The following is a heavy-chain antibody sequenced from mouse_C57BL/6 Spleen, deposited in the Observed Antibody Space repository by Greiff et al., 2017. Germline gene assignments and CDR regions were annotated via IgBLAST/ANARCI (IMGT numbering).Heavy chain of an antibody. CDR3: ARSGSIFYDTMDY. V-gene: IGHV5-4*03. Sequence: EVNVVESGGGLVKPGGSLKLSCAASGFTFSSYAMSWVRQTPEKRLEWVATISDGGGYTYYPDNVKGRFTISRDNAKNNLYLQMSNLKSEDTAMYYCARSGSIFYDTMDYWGQGTSVTVSS. D-gene: IGHD1-1*01. J-gene: IGHJ4*01. CDR1: GFTFSSYA. CDR2: ISDGGGYT.